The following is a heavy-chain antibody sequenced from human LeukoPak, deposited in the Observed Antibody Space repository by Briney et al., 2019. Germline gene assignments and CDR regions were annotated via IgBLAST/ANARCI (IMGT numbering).Heavy chain of an antibody. CDR1: GGSISSSSYY. V-gene: IGHV4-39*07. J-gene: IGHJ4*02. CDR3: AREIRPRYSYGPGAVPDLALDY. Sequence: SETLSLTCTVSGGSISSSSYYWSWIRQPPGKGLEWIGEINHSGSTNYNPSLKSRVTISVDTSKNQFSLRLSSVTAADTAVYYCAREIRPRYSYGPGAVPDLALDYWGQGTLVTVSS. CDR2: INHSGST. D-gene: IGHD5-18*01.